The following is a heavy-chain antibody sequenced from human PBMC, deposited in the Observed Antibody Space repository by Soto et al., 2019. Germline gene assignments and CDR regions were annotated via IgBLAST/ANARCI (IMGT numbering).Heavy chain of an antibody. V-gene: IGHV3-23*01. CDR3: AKDSRSRIAVAGSVSGY. CDR2: ISGSGGST. J-gene: IGHJ4*02. CDR1: GFTFSSYA. D-gene: IGHD6-19*01. Sequence: EVQLLESGGGLVQPGGSLRLSCAASGFTFSSYAMSWVRQAPGKGLEWVSAISGSGGSTYYADSVKCRFTISRDNSKNTLYLKMNSLRAEDTAVYYCAKDSRSRIAVAGSVSGYWGQGTLVTVSS.